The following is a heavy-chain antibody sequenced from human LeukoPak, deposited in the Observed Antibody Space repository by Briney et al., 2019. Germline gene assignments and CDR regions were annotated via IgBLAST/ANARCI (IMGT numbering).Heavy chain of an antibody. D-gene: IGHD6-19*01. Sequence: PSETLSLTCAVSGGSISSSNWWSWIRQPPGKGLEWIGEIYHSGSTNYNPSLKSRVTISVDKSKTQFSLKLSSVTAADTAVYYCARRSGYSSGWSKFDYWGQGTLVTVSS. J-gene: IGHJ4*02. CDR1: GGSISSSNW. CDR3: ARRSGYSSGWSKFDY. CDR2: IYHSGST. V-gene: IGHV4-4*02.